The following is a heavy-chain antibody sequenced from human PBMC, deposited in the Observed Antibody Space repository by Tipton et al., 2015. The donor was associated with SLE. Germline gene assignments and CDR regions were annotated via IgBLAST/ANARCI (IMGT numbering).Heavy chain of an antibody. CDR3: ATGVQASYVYGDY. V-gene: IGHV3-74*01. Sequence: SLRLSCAASGFTFSRYWMHWVRQAPGKGLVWVSRIKSDGSSTRYAVSVKGRFTSSRDNAKNTLYLQMNSLRAEDTAVYYCATGVQASYVYGDYWGQGTLVIVSS. J-gene: IGHJ4*02. CDR1: GFTFSRYW. CDR2: IKSDGSST. D-gene: IGHD3-10*02.